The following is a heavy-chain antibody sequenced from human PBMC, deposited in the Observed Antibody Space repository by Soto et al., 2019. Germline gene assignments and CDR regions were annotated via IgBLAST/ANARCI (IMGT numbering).Heavy chain of an antibody. CDR2: VKSDGTTA. Sequence: GGSLRLSCEASGFAFTSYWMHWVRQAPGKGLVWVAGVKSDGTTATYADSVRGRFTISRDNAKNTLYLQMNSLSAEDTAVYYCASLSASTYSPRPFDFWGQGTQVTVSS. CDR3: ASLSASTYSPRPFDF. D-gene: IGHD2-15*01. V-gene: IGHV3-74*01. J-gene: IGHJ4*02. CDR1: GFAFTSYW.